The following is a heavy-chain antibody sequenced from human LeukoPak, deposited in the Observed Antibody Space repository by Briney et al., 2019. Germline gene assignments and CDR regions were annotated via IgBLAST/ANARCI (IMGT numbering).Heavy chain of an antibody. CDR3: AKDLSFVVVPAAMTDLDY. V-gene: IGHV3-23*01. CDR2: ISGSGGST. CDR1: GFTFSSYA. D-gene: IGHD2-2*01. J-gene: IGHJ4*02. Sequence: GGSLRLSCAASGFTFSSYAMSWVRQAPEKGLEWVSAISGSGGSTYYADSVKGRFTISRDNSKNTLYLQMNSLRAEDTAVYYCAKDLSFVVVPAAMTDLDYWGQGTLVTVSS.